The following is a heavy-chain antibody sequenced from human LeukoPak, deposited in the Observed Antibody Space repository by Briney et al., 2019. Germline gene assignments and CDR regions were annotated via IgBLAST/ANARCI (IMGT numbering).Heavy chain of an antibody. D-gene: IGHD1-26*01. CDR2: IIPILGIA. V-gene: IGHV1-69*04. J-gene: IGHJ4*02. Sequence: SVKVSCKASGGTFSSYAISWVRQAPGQGLEWMGRIIPILGIANYAQKLQGRVTITRDTSANTAFMELSSLRSEDTAVYYCARESGRYQDFFENWGQGTLVTVSS. CDR3: ARESGRYQDFFEN. CDR1: GGTFSSYA.